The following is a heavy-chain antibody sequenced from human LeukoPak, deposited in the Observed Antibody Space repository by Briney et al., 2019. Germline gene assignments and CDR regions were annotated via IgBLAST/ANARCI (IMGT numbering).Heavy chain of an antibody. CDR2: IYYSRST. Sequence: SETLSLTCTVSGVSTSSSSYYWGWIRQPPGKGLEWIGSIYYSRSTYYNPSLKSRVTISVDTSKNQFSLKLSSVTAADTAVYYCGAAVAGIFDYWGQGTLVTVSS. J-gene: IGHJ4*02. V-gene: IGHV4-39*01. CDR3: GAAVAGIFDY. D-gene: IGHD6-19*01. CDR1: GVSTSSSSYY.